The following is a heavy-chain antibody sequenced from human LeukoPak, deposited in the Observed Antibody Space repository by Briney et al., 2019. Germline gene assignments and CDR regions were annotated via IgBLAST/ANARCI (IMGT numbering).Heavy chain of an antibody. CDR2: IYHSGST. CDR3: ARAVGAAFDI. D-gene: IGHD1-26*01. J-gene: IGHJ3*02. Sequence: SETLSLTCAVSGYSISSGYYWGWIRQPPGKGLEWIGSIYHSGSTYYNPSLKSRVTISVDTSKNQFSLKLSSVTAADTAVYYCARAVGAAFDIWGQGTMVTVSS. V-gene: IGHV4-38-2*01. CDR1: GYSISSGYY.